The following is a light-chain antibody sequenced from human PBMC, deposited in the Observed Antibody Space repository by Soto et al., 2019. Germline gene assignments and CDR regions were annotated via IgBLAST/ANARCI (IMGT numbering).Light chain of an antibody. CDR2: DNN. Sequence: QSVLTQPPSVSAAPGQKVTISCSGGISNIGNSYASWYQQLPGAAPKLLIYDNNRRPSGIPDRFSGSKSGTSATLGITGLQTGDEAVYYCGTWDSSLSAWVFGGGTKLTVL. CDR3: GTWDSSLSAWV. J-gene: IGLJ3*02. V-gene: IGLV1-51*01. CDR1: ISNIGNSY.